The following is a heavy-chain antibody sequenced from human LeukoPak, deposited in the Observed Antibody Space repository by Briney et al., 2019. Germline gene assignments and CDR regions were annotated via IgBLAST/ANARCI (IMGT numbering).Heavy chain of an antibody. CDR2: IWYDGSNK. J-gene: IGHJ4*02. CDR3: ASGRTNYPYFDY. V-gene: IGHV3-33*01. CDR1: GFTFSSYG. Sequence: GGSLRLSCAASGFTFSSYGMHWVRQAPGKGLEWEAFIWYDGSNKYYAASAEGRFTISRDNSKNTLYLQMNSLRAEDTAVYYCASGRTNYPYFDYWGQGTLVTVSS. D-gene: IGHD1-7*01.